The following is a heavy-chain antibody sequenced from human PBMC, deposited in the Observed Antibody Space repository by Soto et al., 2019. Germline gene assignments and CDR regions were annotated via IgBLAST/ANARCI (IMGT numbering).Heavy chain of an antibody. Sequence: QVQLVHSGAEVKKPGSSVKVSCKASGGTFSSYTISWVRQAPGQGLEWMGRIIPILGIANYAQKFQGRDTITADRSTSTADMELSSLRSADTAVLYCATGVVVGAATDGYWGQGTLVTVSS. D-gene: IGHD2-15*01. CDR3: ATGVVVGAATDGY. V-gene: IGHV1-69*02. CDR2: IIPILGIA. J-gene: IGHJ4*02. CDR1: GGTFSSYT.